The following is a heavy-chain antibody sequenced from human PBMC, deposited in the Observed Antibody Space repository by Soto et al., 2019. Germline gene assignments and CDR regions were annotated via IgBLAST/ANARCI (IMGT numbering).Heavy chain of an antibody. CDR1: VFTFGTYS. CDR3: ARLYYDYV. D-gene: IGHD3-3*01. Sequence: VGSLRLSCACSVFTFGTYSMNWVRQAAGKWLEWIAYISYDSDTIQYADSVKGRFTISRDNAKNSLYLQMNSLRDEDTAVYYCARLYYDYVWGQGTTVTVSS. V-gene: IGHV3-48*02. CDR2: ISYDSDTI. J-gene: IGHJ6*02.